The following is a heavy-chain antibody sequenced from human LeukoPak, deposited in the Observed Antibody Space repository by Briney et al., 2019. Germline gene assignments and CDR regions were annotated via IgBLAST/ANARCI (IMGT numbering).Heavy chain of an antibody. CDR3: ARVRLGQLLYWYFDL. Sequence: SETLSLTCAVSDGSISTFYWSWIRQPPGKGPEWIGYTHYSGTTYYNPSLKSRVTMSVNTSKHQFSLEMTSVTAADTAVYYCARVRLGQLLYWYFDLWGRGTLVTVSS. D-gene: IGHD3-16*01. CDR1: DGSISTFY. V-gene: IGHV4-59*01. CDR2: THYSGTT. J-gene: IGHJ2*01.